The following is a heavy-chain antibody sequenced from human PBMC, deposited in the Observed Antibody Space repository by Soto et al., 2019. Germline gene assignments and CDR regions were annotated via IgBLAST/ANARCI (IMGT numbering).Heavy chain of an antibody. V-gene: IGHV2-5*02. CDR2: IYGDDDE. D-gene: IGHD2-8*01. J-gene: IGHJ4*02. CDR3: ERTGNLITEYAQVGDFDF. CDR1: GFSLTTDGVG. Sequence: QITLKEPGPTLVKHTQTLTLTCTFSGFSLTTDGVGVGWVRQPPGEALERLALIYGDDDERYSPSLKTRLTSFKDISKYQVVLIIANMFPVDSATYYCERTGNLITEYAQVGDFDFGGQVKLVALAA.